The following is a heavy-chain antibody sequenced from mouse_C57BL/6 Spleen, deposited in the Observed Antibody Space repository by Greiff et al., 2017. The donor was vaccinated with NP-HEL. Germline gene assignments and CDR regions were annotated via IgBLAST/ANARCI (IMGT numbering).Heavy chain of an antibody. CDR3: TRDGDGYPFDY. CDR2: ISSGGDYI. D-gene: IGHD2-3*01. V-gene: IGHV5-9-1*02. Sequence: EVILVESGEGLVKPGGSLKLSCAASGFTFSSYAMSWVRQTPEKRLEWVAYISSGGDYIYYADTVKGRFTISRDNARNTLYLQMSSLKSEDTAMYYCTRDGDGYPFDYWGQGTTLTVSS. CDR1: GFTFSSYA. J-gene: IGHJ2*01.